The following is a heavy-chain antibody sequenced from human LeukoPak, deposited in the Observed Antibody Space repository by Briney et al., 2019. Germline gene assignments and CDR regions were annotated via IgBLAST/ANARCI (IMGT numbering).Heavy chain of an antibody. V-gene: IGHV4-61*02. CDR1: GGSISSGSYY. CDR3: ARDFLLYCSSTSCGAFDI. Sequence: SETLSLTCTVSGGSISSGSYYWSWIRQPAGKGLEWIGRIYTSGSTNYNPSLKSRVTISVDTSKNQFSLKLSSVIAADTAVYYCARDFLLYCSSTSCGAFDIWGQGTMVTVSS. CDR2: IYTSGST. J-gene: IGHJ3*02. D-gene: IGHD2-2*01.